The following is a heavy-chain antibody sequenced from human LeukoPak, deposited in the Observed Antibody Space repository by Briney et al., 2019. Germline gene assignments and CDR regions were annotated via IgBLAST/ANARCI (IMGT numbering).Heavy chain of an antibody. Sequence: ASVKVSCKASGYTFTGYYMHWVRQAPGQGLEWMGWINPNSGGTNYAQKFQGRVTMTRDTSISTAYMELSSLRSEDTAVYYCARVGTGTTSISYYGMDVWGQGTTVTVSS. D-gene: IGHD1-7*01. CDR1: GYTFTGYY. CDR2: INPNSGGT. J-gene: IGHJ6*02. CDR3: ARVGTGTTSISYYGMDV. V-gene: IGHV1-2*02.